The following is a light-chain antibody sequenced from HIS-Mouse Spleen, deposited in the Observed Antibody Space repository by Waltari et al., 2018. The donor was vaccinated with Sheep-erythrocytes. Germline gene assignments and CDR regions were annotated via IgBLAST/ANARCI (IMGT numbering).Light chain of an antibody. Sequence: DIVMTQSPDSLAVSLGESATINCKSRQSVLYSSNNKNYLAWYQQKPGQPPKLLIYWASTRESGVPDRFSGSGSGTDFTLTISSLQAEDVAVYYCQQYYSTLTFGGGTKVEIK. J-gene: IGKJ4*01. V-gene: IGKV4-1*01. CDR1: QSVLYSSNNKNY. CDR3: QQYYSTLT. CDR2: WAS.